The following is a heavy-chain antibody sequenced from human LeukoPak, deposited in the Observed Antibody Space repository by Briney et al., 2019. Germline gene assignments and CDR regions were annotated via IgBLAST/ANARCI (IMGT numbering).Heavy chain of an antibody. CDR1: GFTFDDYG. Sequence: PGGSLRLSCAASGFTFDDYGMSWVRQAPGKGLEWVSGINWNGGSTGYADSVKGRFTISRDNAKNSLYLQMNSLRAEDTALYYCARESLTQWFGELLGGLGDYYYYYYMDVWGKGTTVTVSS. CDR3: ARESLTQWFGELLGGLGDYYYYYYMDV. D-gene: IGHD3-10*01. J-gene: IGHJ6*03. V-gene: IGHV3-20*04. CDR2: INWNGGST.